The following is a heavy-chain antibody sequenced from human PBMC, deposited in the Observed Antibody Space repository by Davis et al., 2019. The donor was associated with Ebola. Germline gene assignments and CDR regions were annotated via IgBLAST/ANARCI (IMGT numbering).Heavy chain of an antibody. V-gene: IGHV4-39*01. CDR1: GGSISSSSYY. CDR3: AGDSTE. Sequence: SETLSLTCTVSGGSISSSSYYWGWIRQPPGKGLEWIGTVYYSGSTYYHPSLKSRVTISVDTSKNQFSLKLNSVTAADTAVYYCAGDSTEWGQGTLVTVSS. D-gene: IGHD2/OR15-2a*01. CDR2: VYYSGST. J-gene: IGHJ4*02.